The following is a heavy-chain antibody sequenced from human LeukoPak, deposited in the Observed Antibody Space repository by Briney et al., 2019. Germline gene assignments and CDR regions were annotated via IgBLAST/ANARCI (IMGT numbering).Heavy chain of an antibody. CDR2: IGSKTYGGTT. D-gene: IGHD6-13*01. J-gene: IGHJ6*03. Sequence: PGGSLRLSCTASGFTFGDYAMSWVRQAPGKGLECVGFIGSKTYGGTTEYAASVKGRFTISRDDSKSIAYLQMNSLKTEDTAVYYCTRSAAGMFYYMDVWGKGTTVTISS. CDR3: TRSAAGMFYYMDV. V-gene: IGHV3-49*04. CDR1: GFTFGDYA.